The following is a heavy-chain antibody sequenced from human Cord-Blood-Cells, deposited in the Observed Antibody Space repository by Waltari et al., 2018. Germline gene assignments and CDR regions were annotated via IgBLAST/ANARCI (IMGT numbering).Heavy chain of an antibody. CDR3: ARVADSYYYYGMDV. D-gene: IGHD2-15*01. CDR1: GFTFSSYG. CDR2: IWYEGSNK. V-gene: IGHV3-33*01. J-gene: IGHJ6*02. Sequence: QVQLVEFGGGVVQPGRSLRLSCAASGFTFSSYGMHGVRQAPGKGLEWVAVIWYEGSNKYYADSVKGRFTITRDNSKNTLYLQMNSLRAEDTAVYYCARVADSYYYYGMDVWGQGTTVTVSS.